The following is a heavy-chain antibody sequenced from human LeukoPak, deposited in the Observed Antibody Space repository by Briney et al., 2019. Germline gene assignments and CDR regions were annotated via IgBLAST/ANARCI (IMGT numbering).Heavy chain of an antibody. CDR1: GYSFTSYW. CDR2: INPSAGST. D-gene: IGHD3-22*01. V-gene: IGHV1-46*01. Sequence: GESLKISCKGSGYSFTSYWIGWVRQAPGQGLEWMGIINPSAGSTSYAQKFQGRVTMTRDTSTSTVYMELSSLRSEDTAVYYCARVYYFASSGYYFPPDYWGQGTLVTVSS. J-gene: IGHJ4*02. CDR3: ARVYYFASSGYYFPPDY.